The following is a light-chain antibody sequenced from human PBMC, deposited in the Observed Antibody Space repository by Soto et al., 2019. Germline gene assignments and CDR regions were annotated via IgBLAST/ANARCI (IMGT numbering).Light chain of an antibody. J-gene: IGKJ1*01. CDR3: QQRSNWPPT. V-gene: IGKV3-11*01. CDR1: QSVSSY. Sequence: EIVFTQSPPTLSLSPGERATLSCRASQSVSSYLAWYQQKPGQAPRLLIYDASNRATGIPARFSGSGSGTDFTLTISSLEPEDFAVYYCQQRSNWPPTFGQGTKVDNK. CDR2: DAS.